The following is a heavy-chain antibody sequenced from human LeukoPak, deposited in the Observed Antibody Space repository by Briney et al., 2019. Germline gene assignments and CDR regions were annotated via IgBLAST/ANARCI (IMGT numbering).Heavy chain of an antibody. Sequence: PSQTLSLTCAVSGGSISSGGYSWSWIRQPPGKGLEWIGYIYHSGSTYYNPSLKSRVTISVDTSKNQFSLKLSSVAAADTAVYYCARSGSWYRGRWFGPWGQGTLVTVSS. V-gene: IGHV4-30-2*01. CDR3: ARSGSWYRGRWFGP. J-gene: IGHJ5*02. CDR2: IYHSGST. D-gene: IGHD6-13*01. CDR1: GGSISSGGYS.